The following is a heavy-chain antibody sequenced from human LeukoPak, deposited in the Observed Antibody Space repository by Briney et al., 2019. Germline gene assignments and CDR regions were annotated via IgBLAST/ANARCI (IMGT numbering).Heavy chain of an antibody. CDR3: ARVRENVDIVATIKYYYGMDV. CDR1: GFTFSSYA. CDR2: ISYDGSNK. V-gene: IGHV3-30*04. J-gene: IGHJ6*02. Sequence: GGSLRLSCAASGFTFSSYAMHWVRQAPGKGLEWVAVISYDGSNKYYADSVKGRFTISRDNSKNTLYLQMNNLRAEDTAVYYCARVRENVDIVATIKYYYGMDVWGQGTTVTVSS. D-gene: IGHD5-12*01.